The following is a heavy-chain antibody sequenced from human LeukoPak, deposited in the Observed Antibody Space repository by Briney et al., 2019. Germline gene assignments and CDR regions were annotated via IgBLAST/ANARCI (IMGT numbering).Heavy chain of an antibody. CDR2: INHSGST. Sequence: SETLSLTCAVYGGSFSGYYWSWIRRPPGKGLEWIGEINHSGSTNYNPSLKSRVTISVDTSKNQFSLKLSSVTAADTAVYYCARVGGGDYVWGSSSYYFDYWGQGTLVTVSS. J-gene: IGHJ4*02. CDR3: ARVGGGDYVWGSSSYYFDY. V-gene: IGHV4-34*01. CDR1: GGSFSGYY. D-gene: IGHD3-16*01.